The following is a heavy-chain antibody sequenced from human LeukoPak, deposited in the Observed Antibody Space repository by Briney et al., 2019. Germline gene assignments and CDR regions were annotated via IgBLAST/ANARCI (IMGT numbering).Heavy chain of an antibody. CDR1: GGTFSSYA. CDR2: IIPILGIA. J-gene: IGHJ3*02. Sequence: GASVTVSCKASGGTFSSYAISWVRQAPGQGLEWMGRIIPILGIANYAQKFQGRVTITADKSTSTAYMELSSVRAEDTAVYYCAKGRITSRDDAFDIWGQGTMVTVSS. CDR3: AKGRITSRDDAFDI. V-gene: IGHV1-69*04. D-gene: IGHD3-10*01.